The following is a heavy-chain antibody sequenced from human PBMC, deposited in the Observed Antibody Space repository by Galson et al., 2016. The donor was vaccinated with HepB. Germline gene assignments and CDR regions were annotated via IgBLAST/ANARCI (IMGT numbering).Heavy chain of an antibody. CDR3: ARYSGIVEGSYGL. J-gene: IGHJ4*02. CDR2: ISSTSTYI. D-gene: IGHD5-18*01. CDR1: GFTFSSYT. V-gene: IGHV3-21*01. Sequence: SLRLSCAASGFTFSSYTMNWVRQAPGKGLQWVSSISSTSTYIFYADSVKGRFTISRDNAKNSLYLQMSSLRADDTAVYYCARYSGIVEGSYGLWGQGTLVTVSS.